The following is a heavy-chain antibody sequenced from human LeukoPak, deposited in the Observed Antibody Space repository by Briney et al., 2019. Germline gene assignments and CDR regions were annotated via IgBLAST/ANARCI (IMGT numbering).Heavy chain of an antibody. CDR1: GGSISGYY. V-gene: IGHV4-59*01. D-gene: IGHD3-22*01. CDR2: IYYSGST. J-gene: IGHJ4*02. CDR3: ARMFYYDSGGYYYYFDY. Sequence: PSETLSLTCTVSGGSISGYYWTWIRQPPGKGLEWIGCIYYSGSTSYTPTLKSRVTISVDTSKNQFSLRLSSVTAADTAVYYCARMFYYDSGGYYYYFDYWGQGTLVTVSS.